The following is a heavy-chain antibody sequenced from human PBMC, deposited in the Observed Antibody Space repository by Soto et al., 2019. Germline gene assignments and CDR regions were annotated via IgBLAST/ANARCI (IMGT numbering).Heavy chain of an antibody. CDR3: TTDDYYDSSGYSPY. CDR1: GFTFSNAG. J-gene: IGHJ4*02. D-gene: IGHD3-22*01. CDR2: IKSKTDGGTT. Sequence: PGGSLRLSCAASGFTFSNAGMRWVRQAPGKGLEWVGRIKSKTDGGTTDYAAPGKGRFTISRDDSKNTPYLQMNSLKTEDTAVYYCTTDDYYDSSGYSPYWGQGT. V-gene: IGHV3-15*01.